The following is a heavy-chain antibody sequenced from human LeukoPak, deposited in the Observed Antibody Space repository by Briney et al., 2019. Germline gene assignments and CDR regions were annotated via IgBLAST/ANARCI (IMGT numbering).Heavy chain of an antibody. CDR1: GGSISSLGYS. CDR3: ARSVSAYAGRGWFDP. V-gene: IGHV4-39*07. J-gene: IGHJ5*02. CDR2: MYYTGTT. D-gene: IGHD5-12*01. Sequence: SETLSLTCLVSGGSISSLGYSWGWLRQPPGKGLEWIASMYYTGTTYYNPFLKSRVTMSVDTSKTQFSLNLTSVTAADTAVFYCARSVSAYAGRGWFDPWGQGTLVTVSS.